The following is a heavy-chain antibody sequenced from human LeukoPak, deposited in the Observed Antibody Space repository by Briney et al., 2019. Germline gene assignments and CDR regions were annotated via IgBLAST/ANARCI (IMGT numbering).Heavy chain of an antibody. Sequence: GGSLRLSCAASGFTFSSYGMTWVRQAPGKGLEWVSYISSSSSTIYYADSVKGRFTISRDNAKNSLYLQMNSLRAEDTAVYYCARDRKIIADYYYDSSTYDYWGQGTLVTVSS. D-gene: IGHD3-22*01. J-gene: IGHJ4*02. CDR1: GFTFSSYG. V-gene: IGHV3-48*04. CDR3: ARDRKIIADYYYDSSTYDY. CDR2: ISSSSSTI.